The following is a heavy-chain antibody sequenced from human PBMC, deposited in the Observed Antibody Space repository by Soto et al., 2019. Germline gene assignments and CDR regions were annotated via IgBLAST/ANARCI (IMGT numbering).Heavy chain of an antibody. Sequence: QVQLVQSGAEVKKPGASVKVSCKASGYTFTSYAMHWVRQAPGQRLEWMGWINAGNGNTKYSQKFPGRITHTRGQIAEPGYQELGRLRTEETAVDFRGGGPEVRGVVHFDYWGQGTLVTVSS. CDR1: GYTFTSYA. V-gene: IGHV1-3*01. CDR3: GGGPEVRGVVHFDY. CDR2: INAGNGNT. D-gene: IGHD3-10*01. J-gene: IGHJ4*02.